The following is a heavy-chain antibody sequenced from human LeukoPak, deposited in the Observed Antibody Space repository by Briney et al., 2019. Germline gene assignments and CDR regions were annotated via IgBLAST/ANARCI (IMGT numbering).Heavy chain of an antibody. J-gene: IGHJ4*02. CDR2: IRGSGDNT. CDR1: GFTFSSYG. CDR3: ARGGYYGLGTYYSPTSPH. D-gene: IGHD3-10*01. V-gene: IGHV3-23*01. Sequence: GRSLRLSCATSGFTFSSYGMTWVRQAPGKGLEWVSSIRGSGDNTYYADSVKGGFTFSRDNSKDTLYLQMNSLRAEDTAVYYCARGGYYGLGTYYSPTSPHWGQGTLVTVSS.